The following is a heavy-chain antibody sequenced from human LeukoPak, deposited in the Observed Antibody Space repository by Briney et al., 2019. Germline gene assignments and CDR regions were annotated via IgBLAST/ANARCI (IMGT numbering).Heavy chain of an antibody. CDR2: IYYSGST. CDR3: ARLLRYFDWLPAHEDPEY. J-gene: IGHJ4*02. CDR1: GGSISSSSYS. V-gene: IGHV4-39*01. Sequence: PSETLSLTCTVSGGSISSSSYSWGWIRQPPGQGLEWIGSIYYSGSTYYNPSLKSRVTISVDTSKNQFSLKLSSVTAADTAVYYCARLLRYFDWLPAHEDPEYWGQGTLVTVSS. D-gene: IGHD3-9*01.